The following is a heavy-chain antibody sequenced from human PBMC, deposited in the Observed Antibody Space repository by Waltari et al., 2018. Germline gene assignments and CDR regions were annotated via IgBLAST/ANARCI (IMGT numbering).Heavy chain of an antibody. V-gene: IGHV1-24*01. CDR2: FDPEDGET. J-gene: IGHJ6*03. CDR3: ATVSKWLRFGYMDV. CDR1: GCTLTELS. D-gene: IGHD5-12*01. Sequence: QCQLVQSGAEVKKPGSSVKVSCKVSGCTLTELSQHWVRQAPGKGLEWMGGFDPEDGETIYAQKFQGRVTMTEDTSTDTAYMELSSLRSEDTAVYYCATVSKWLRFGYMDVWGKGTTVTISS.